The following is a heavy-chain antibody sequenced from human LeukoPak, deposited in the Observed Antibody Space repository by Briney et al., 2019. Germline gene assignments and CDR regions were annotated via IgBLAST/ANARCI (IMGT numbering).Heavy chain of an antibody. D-gene: IGHD3-3*01. J-gene: IGHJ4*02. Sequence: ASETLSLTCTVSGGSISSSSYYWGWIRQPPGKGLEWIGSIYYSGSTYYNPSLKSRVTISVDTSKNQFSLKLSSVTAADTAVYYCASSYDFWSGYSYWGQGTLVTVSS. CDR3: ASSYDFWSGYSY. CDR2: IYYSGST. V-gene: IGHV4-39*07. CDR1: GGSISSSSYY.